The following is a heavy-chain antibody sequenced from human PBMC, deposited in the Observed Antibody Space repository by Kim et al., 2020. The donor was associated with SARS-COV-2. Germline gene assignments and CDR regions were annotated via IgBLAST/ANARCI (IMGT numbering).Heavy chain of an antibody. V-gene: IGHV3-48*02. J-gene: IGHJ4*02. Sequence: YADSVKGRFTISRDNAKNSLYLQMNCLRDEDTAVYYCAVIQYYGSGPDYWGQGTLVTVSS. D-gene: IGHD3-10*01. CDR3: AVIQYYGSGPDY.